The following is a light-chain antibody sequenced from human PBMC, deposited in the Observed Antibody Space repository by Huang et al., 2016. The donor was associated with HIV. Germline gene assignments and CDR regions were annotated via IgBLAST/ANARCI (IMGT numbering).Light chain of an antibody. CDR3: QQSDSLPLT. V-gene: IGKV1-33*01. CDR1: QDITDS. J-gene: IGKJ4*01. CDR2: DAS. Sequence: DIQMTQSPSSLSASVGDRVSITWQASQDITDSLNWYQWKPGKAPQLLIYDASNLETGVPSRFSGSGSGTNFALTISSLQPEDVATYYCQQSDSLPLTFGGGTKVEL.